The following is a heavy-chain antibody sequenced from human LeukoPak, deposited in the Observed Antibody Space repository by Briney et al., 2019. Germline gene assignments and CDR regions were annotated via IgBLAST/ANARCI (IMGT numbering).Heavy chain of an antibody. Sequence: PGRAPRQCWAASEFTFSSDSMNWVRHAPGKELEWVSSISSSSSYIYYADSVKGRFTISRDNAKNSLYLQMNSLRAEDTAVYYCARDSDYDSSGYPNWGQGTLVTVSS. CDR3: ARDSDYDSSGYPN. CDR2: ISSSSSYI. CDR1: EFTFSSDS. J-gene: IGHJ4*02. D-gene: IGHD3-22*01. V-gene: IGHV3-21*01.